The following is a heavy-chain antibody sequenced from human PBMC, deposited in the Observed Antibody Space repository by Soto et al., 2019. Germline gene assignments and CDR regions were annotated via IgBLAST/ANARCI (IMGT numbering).Heavy chain of an antibody. CDR2: ISYDGSNK. D-gene: IGHD3-3*02. CDR3: AGGFSNYYGMDV. J-gene: IGHJ6*02. Sequence: QVQLVESGGGVVQPGRSLRLSCAASGFTFSSYGMHWVRQAPGKGLEWVAVISYDGSNKYYADSVKGRFTISRDTSKNTLHLQMNSLRAEDTAVYYCAGGFSNYYGMDVWGQGTTVTVSS. CDR1: GFTFSSYG. V-gene: IGHV3-30*03.